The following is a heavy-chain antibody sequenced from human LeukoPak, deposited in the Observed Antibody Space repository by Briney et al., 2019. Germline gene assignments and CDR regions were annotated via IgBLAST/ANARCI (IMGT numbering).Heavy chain of an antibody. D-gene: IGHD3-3*01. CDR1: GGSFSGYY. CDR3: VRGSNYDFWSGYLNWFDP. Sequence: PSETLSLTCAVYGGSFSGYYWSWIRQPPGKGLEWIGEINHSGSTNYNPSLKSRVTISVDTSKNQFSLKLSSVTAADTAVYYCVRGSNYDFWSGYLNWFDPWGQGTLVTVSS. V-gene: IGHV4-34*01. J-gene: IGHJ5*02. CDR2: INHSGST.